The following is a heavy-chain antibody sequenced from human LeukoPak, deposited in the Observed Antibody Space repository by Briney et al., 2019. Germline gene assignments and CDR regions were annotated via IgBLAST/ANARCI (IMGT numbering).Heavy chain of an antibody. J-gene: IGHJ4*02. Sequence: SEALSLTCTVSGGSISSDYWSWIRQPPGKGLEWIGYIYYRGSTNYNPSLKSRVTISVDTSKNQFSLKLSSVTAADTAVYYCARLSGYSSGHYYSDYWGQGTLVTVSS. CDR3: ARLSGYSSGHYYSDY. CDR2: IYYRGST. V-gene: IGHV4-59*01. CDR1: GGSISSDY. D-gene: IGHD3-22*01.